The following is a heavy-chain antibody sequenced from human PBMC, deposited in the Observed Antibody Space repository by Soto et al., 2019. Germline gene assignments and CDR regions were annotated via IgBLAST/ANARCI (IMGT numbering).Heavy chain of an antibody. CDR1: GGSFSGYY. Sequence: QVQLQQWGAGLLKPSETLSLTCAVYGGSFSGYYWSWIRQPPGKGLEWIGEINHSGSTNYNPSLKSRVTISGDTSQNQVSLKLSSVTAADTAVYYCACLELPYIWGQGTMVPVSS. CDR2: INHSGST. V-gene: IGHV4-34*01. D-gene: IGHD3-3*01. J-gene: IGHJ3*02. CDR3: ACLELPYI.